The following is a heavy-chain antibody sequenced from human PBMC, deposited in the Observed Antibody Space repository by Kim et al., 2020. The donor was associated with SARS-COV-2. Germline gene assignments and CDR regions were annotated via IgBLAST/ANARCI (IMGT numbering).Heavy chain of an antibody. CDR1: GFTFSAYG. J-gene: IGHJ4*02. CDR2: ISGSGGRT. Sequence: GGSLRLSCAASGFTFSAYGMTWVRQDPGKGLEWVSAISGSGGRTYYADSVKGRFTVSRDNSKNTLDLQMNSLRAEDTAVYYCAIDIGFGPTYSQRDYWGQGTLVTVSS. CDR3: AIDIGFGPTYSQRDY. D-gene: IGHD5-12*01. V-gene: IGHV3-23*01.